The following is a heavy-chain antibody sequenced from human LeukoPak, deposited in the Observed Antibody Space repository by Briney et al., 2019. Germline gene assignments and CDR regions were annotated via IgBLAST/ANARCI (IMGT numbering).Heavy chain of an antibody. V-gene: IGHV3-30*02. CDR3: TKDRDSAASDIDV. D-gene: IGHD6-13*01. CDR2: TRYDGSTK. CDR1: GFTFSSYG. J-gene: IGHJ6*03. Sequence: GGSLRLSCAASGFTFSSYGMHWVRQAPSKGLEWVAFTRYDGSTKYYADSVNGRFTISRDNSKNTLYLQMNSLRAEDTAMYYCTKDRDSAASDIDVWGRGTTVTVSS.